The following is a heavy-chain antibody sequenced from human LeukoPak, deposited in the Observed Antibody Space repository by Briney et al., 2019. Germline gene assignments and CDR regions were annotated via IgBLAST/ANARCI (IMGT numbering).Heavy chain of an antibody. CDR3: ARQSSSWYEPNWFDP. CDR2: VYHTGST. D-gene: IGHD6-13*01. V-gene: IGHV4-38-2*02. Sequence: PSETLSLTCTVSGYSISNGFYWAWIRQPPGKGLEWIGSVYHTGSTYSNPSLKSRVTISVDTSKNQFSLSLTSVTAADTAVYYCARQSSSWYEPNWFDPWGQGTLVTVSS. J-gene: IGHJ5*02. CDR1: GYSISNGFY.